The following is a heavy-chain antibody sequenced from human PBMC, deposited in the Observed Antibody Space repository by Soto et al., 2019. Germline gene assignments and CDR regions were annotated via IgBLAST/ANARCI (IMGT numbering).Heavy chain of an antibody. D-gene: IGHD3-10*01. J-gene: IGHJ4*02. Sequence: SETLSLTCTVSGGSINSFYWSWIRQPPGKGLEWMGNIYYSGSTKYNPSLKSRVTISVDTSRKQFSLKLGSVTAADTAVYYCARSNYYASGSYYLDYWGQGILGTVSS. V-gene: IGHV4-59*01. CDR2: IYYSGST. CDR3: ARSNYYASGSYYLDY. CDR1: GGSINSFY.